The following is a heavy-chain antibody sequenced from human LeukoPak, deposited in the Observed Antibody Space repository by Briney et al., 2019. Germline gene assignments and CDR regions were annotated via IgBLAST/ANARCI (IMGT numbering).Heavy chain of an antibody. CDR2: IYYSGST. D-gene: IGHD6-13*01. Sequence: SETLSLTCTVSGGSISSYYWSWIRQPPGKGLEWIGYIYYSGSTNYNPSLKSRVTISVDTSKNQFSLKLSSVTAADTAVYYCAGSIAAAGTWFDPWGQGTLVTVSS. J-gene: IGHJ5*02. CDR1: GGSISSYY. CDR3: AGSIAAAGTWFDP. V-gene: IGHV4-59*08.